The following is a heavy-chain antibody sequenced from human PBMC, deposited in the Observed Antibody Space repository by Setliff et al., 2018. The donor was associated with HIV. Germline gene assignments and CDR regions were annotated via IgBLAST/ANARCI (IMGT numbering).Heavy chain of an antibody. J-gene: IGHJ6*03. CDR2: IDTSGST. Sequence: SETLSLTCTVSGDSVSSASYYWTWIRQSAGKGLEWIGHIDTSGSTKYNPSLKSRLTMSVDTSKNQFSLKLSSVTAADTAVYYCASEAWTSYRSSSGYYYYYMDVWGKGTTVTVSS. CDR1: GDSVSSASYY. V-gene: IGHV4-61*10. CDR3: ASEAWTSYRSSSGYYYYYMDV. D-gene: IGHD6-6*01.